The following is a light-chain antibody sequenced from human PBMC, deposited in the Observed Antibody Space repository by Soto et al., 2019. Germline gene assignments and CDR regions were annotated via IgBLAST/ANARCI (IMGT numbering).Light chain of an antibody. CDR3: QQYGSSPPYT. V-gene: IGKV3-20*01. CDR2: GSS. Sequence: PGERATLSFRASQTVSNNYLAWYQQKPGQAPRLLIFGSSDRATGIPDRFSGSGSGTDFTLTISRLEPEDFAVYYCQQYGSSPPYTFGQGTKLEIK. J-gene: IGKJ2*01. CDR1: QTVSNNY.